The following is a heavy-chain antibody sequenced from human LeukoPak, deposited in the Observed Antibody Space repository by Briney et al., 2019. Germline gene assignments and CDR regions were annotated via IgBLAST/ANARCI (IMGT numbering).Heavy chain of an antibody. J-gene: IGHJ3*02. Sequence: ASVKVSCKASGYTFTTYTISRVRQAPGQGLEWMGWISTSNGNTNYAQKLQGRVTMTTDTSTSTAYMELRSLRSDDTAVYYCAREEGAPIAAANIWGLGTMVTVSS. D-gene: IGHD6-13*01. CDR3: AREEGAPIAAANI. V-gene: IGHV1-18*01. CDR1: GYTFTTYT. CDR2: ISTSNGNT.